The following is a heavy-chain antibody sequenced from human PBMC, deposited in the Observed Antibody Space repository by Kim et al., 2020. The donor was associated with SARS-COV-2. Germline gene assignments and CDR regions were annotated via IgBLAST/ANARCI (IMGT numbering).Heavy chain of an antibody. Sequence: ADYVKGRFTTSRDDSKNTLYLQMSSLRAEDTAVYYCAKEPQKSSWYYFDYWGQGALVTVSS. V-gene: IGHV3-23*01. J-gene: IGHJ4*02. D-gene: IGHD6-13*01. CDR3: AKEPQKSSWYYFDY.